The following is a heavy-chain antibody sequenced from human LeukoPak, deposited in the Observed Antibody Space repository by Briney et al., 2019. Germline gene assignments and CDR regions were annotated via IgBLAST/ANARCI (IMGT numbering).Heavy chain of an antibody. CDR3: ITERGYCSGGSCYSAPNDY. V-gene: IGHV3-15*01. CDR2: IKSKTDGGTT. J-gene: IGHJ4*02. CDR1: GFTFSNAW. D-gene: IGHD2-15*01. Sequence: PGGSLRLSCAASGFTFSNAWMSWVRQAPGKGLEWVGRIKSKTDGGTTDYAAPVKGRFTISRDDSKNTLYLQMNSLKTEDTAVYYCITERGYCSGGSCYSAPNDYWGQGTLVTVSS.